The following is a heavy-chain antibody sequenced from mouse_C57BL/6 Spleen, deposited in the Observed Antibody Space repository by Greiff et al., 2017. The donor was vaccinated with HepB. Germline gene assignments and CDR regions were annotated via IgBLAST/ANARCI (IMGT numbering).Heavy chain of an antibody. D-gene: IGHD1-1*01. J-gene: IGHJ4*01. Sequence: DVKLQESGPELVKPGASVKMSCKASGYTFTDYNMHWVKQSHGKSLEWIGYINPNNGGTSYNQKFKGKATLTVNKSSSTAYMELRSLTSEDSAVYYCARDYGSSYDYAMDYWGQGTSVTVSS. CDR3: ARDYGSSYDYAMDY. V-gene: IGHV1-22*01. CDR2: INPNNGGT. CDR1: GYTFTDYN.